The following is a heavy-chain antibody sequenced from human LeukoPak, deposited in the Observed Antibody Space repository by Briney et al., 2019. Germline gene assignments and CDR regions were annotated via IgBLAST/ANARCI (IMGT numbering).Heavy chain of an antibody. Sequence: PGGSLRLSCAASGFTFSSYGMHWVRQAPGKGPEWVAFIRYDGSNKYYADSVKGRFTISRDNSKNTLYLQMNSLRAEDTAVYYCAKTLDTYYDFWSGYYSTDFDYWGQGTLVPVSS. CDR3: AKTLDTYYDFWSGYYSTDFDY. CDR2: IRYDGSNK. CDR1: GFTFSSYG. D-gene: IGHD3-3*01. J-gene: IGHJ4*02. V-gene: IGHV3-30*02.